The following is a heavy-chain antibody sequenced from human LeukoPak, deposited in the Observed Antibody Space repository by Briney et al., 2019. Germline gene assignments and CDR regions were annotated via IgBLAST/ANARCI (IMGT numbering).Heavy chain of an antibody. Sequence: ASVTVSCKASGYTFTGYYMHWVRQAPGQGLEWMGWINPNSGGTNYAQKFQGRVTMTRDTSISTAYMELSRLRSDDTAVYYCARDQGEGDGYNLIGPHSLDAFDIWGQGTMVTVSS. J-gene: IGHJ3*02. CDR3: ARDQGEGDGYNLIGPHSLDAFDI. CDR2: INPNSGGT. V-gene: IGHV1-2*02. D-gene: IGHD5-24*01. CDR1: GYTFTGYY.